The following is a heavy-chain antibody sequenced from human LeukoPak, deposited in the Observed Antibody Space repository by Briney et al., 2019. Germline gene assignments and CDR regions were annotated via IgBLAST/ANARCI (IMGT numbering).Heavy chain of an antibody. CDR2: IYYSGST. CDR1: GGSISSGGYY. CDR3: ATEYSGSYKGFDY. Sequence: PSETLSLTCTVSGGSISSGGYYWSWIRQHPGKGLEWIGYIYYSGSTYYNPSLKSRVTISVDTSRNQFSPKLSSVTAADTAVYYCATEYSGSYKGFDYWGQGTLVTVSS. J-gene: IGHJ4*02. V-gene: IGHV4-31*03. D-gene: IGHD1-26*01.